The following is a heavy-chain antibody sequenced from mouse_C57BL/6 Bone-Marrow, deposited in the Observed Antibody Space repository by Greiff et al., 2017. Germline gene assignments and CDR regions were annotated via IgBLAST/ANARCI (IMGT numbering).Heavy chain of an antibody. Sequence: VQLQQSGAELVRPGASVKLSCTASGFNIKDDYMHWVKQRPEQGLEWIGWIDPENGDTEYASKFQGKATITADTSSNTAYLQLSSLTSEDTAVYYCTTFQLGSYWGQGTTLTGSS. CDR2: IDPENGDT. D-gene: IGHD4-1*02. CDR3: TTFQLGSY. CDR1: GFNIKDDY. V-gene: IGHV14-4*01. J-gene: IGHJ2*01.